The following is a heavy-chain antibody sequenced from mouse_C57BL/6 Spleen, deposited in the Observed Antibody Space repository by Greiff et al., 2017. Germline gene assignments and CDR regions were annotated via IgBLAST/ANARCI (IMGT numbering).Heavy chain of an antibody. J-gene: IGHJ2*01. CDR2: IDPEDGET. D-gene: IGHD1-1*01. CDR3: ARIITTVRDY. CDR1: GFNIKDYY. V-gene: IGHV14-2*01. Sequence: EVQLPESGAELVKPGASVKLSCTASGFNIKDYYMHWVKQRTEQGLEWIGRIDPEDGETEYAPKFQGKATITADTSSNTAYLQLSSLTSEDTAVYYCARIITTVRDYWGQGTTLTVSS.